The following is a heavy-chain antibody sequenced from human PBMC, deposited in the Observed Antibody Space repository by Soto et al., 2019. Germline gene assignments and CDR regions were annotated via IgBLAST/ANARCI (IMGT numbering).Heavy chain of an antibody. CDR1: GGTFSSYA. CDR2: IIPIFGTA. D-gene: IGHD3-22*01. Sequence: QVQLVQSGAEVKKPGSSVKVSCKASGGTFSSYAISWVRQAPGQGLEWMGGIIPIFGTANYAQKFQGRVTLTADEATSTAYMELSSLRSEDTAVYYCARDRTANGRQDSSGYRMDSWGQGTLVTVSS. J-gene: IGHJ4*02. V-gene: IGHV1-69*12. CDR3: ARDRTANGRQDSSGYRMDS.